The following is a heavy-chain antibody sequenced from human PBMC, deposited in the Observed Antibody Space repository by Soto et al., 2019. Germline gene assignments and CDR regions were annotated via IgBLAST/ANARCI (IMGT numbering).Heavy chain of an antibody. CDR3: ADGGRYPYY. J-gene: IGHJ4*02. D-gene: IGHD1-26*01. CDR2: ISAGGDGT. Sequence: VPLRLSYAASGFRFRSYAMGWVRKAPGKGLNWVSSISAGGDGTYYADSVKGRFTISRDNSKNTVYLQMTSLRADDTAVYYCADGGRYPYYWGPGTLVTVSS. V-gene: IGHV3-23*01. CDR1: GFRFRSYA.